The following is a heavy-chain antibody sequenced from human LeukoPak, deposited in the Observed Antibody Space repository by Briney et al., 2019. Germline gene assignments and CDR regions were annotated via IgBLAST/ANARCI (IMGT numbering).Heavy chain of an antibody. Sequence: PGGSLRLSCAASGFIFTSYWMSWVRQAPGKGLEWVANIKQDGSEKNYADSVKGRFTISRDSTKNSLYLQMNSLRAEDTAVYYCARVAGWEGSGTYYRAFDYWGQGTLVTVSS. V-gene: IGHV3-7*01. CDR3: ARVAGWEGSGTYYRAFDY. CDR2: IKQDGSEK. CDR1: GFIFTSYW. J-gene: IGHJ4*02. D-gene: IGHD3-10*01.